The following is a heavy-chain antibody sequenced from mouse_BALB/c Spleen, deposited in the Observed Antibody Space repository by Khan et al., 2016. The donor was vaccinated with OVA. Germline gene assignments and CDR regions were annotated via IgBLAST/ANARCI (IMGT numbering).Heavy chain of an antibody. Sequence: VQLQQSEAELVKPGASVKLSCKTSGYTFTNYWIQWINQRPGQGLEWIGEIFPGTGTTYYNENFKGKATLTIATSSTTAYMQLSSLTSEDSAVYFCARGYFGNYEFAYWGQGTLVTVSA. CDR2: IFPGTGTT. V-gene: IGHV1S132*01. CDR1: GYTFTNYW. J-gene: IGHJ3*01. D-gene: IGHD2-1*01. CDR3: ARGYFGNYEFAY.